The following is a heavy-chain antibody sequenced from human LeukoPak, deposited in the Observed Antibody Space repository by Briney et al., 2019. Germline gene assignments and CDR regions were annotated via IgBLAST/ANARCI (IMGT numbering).Heavy chain of an antibody. J-gene: IGHJ3*01. Sequence: SVKVSCKATGGTISNYVISWVRQAPGQGLEWMGGIIPIFTTANYAQKFQGRVTITADESTSTAYMELSSLRSEDTAVYYCARGPQVGAFDLWGQGTMVTVSS. V-gene: IGHV1-69*13. CDR2: IIPIFTTA. CDR3: ARGPQVGAFDL. CDR1: GGTISNYV. D-gene: IGHD1-26*01.